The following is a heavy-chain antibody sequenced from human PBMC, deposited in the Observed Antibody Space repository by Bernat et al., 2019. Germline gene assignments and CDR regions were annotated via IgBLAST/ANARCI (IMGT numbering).Heavy chain of an antibody. CDR3: AKEKGGNYMPLDY. V-gene: IGHV3-30*18. D-gene: IGHD1-26*01. CDR2: ISDDGSTK. Sequence: QVQLVESGGGVVQPGRSLRFSCATSGFTFSNYGMQWVRQAPGKGLEWVAVISDDGSTKHYADSVSGRCTVSRDNSKNTLYLQMNSLRAEDTAVYYCAKEKGGNYMPLDYWGQGTLVTVSS. J-gene: IGHJ4*02. CDR1: GFTFSNYG.